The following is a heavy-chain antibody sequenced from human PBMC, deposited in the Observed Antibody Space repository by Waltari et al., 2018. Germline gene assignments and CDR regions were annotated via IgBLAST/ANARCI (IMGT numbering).Heavy chain of an antibody. D-gene: IGHD4-4*01. CDR2: IYSGGST. V-gene: IGHV3-53*01. CDR1: GFPVSSHY. Sequence: EVQLVESGGGLIPPGGSLRVSCAAPGFPVSSHYMTWVRQAPGKGLEWVSVIYSGGSTYYADSVKGRFTISRDNSKNTLYLQMNSLRAEDTAVYYCARAYSNNAFDIWGQGTMVTVSS. CDR3: ARAYSNNAFDI. J-gene: IGHJ3*02.